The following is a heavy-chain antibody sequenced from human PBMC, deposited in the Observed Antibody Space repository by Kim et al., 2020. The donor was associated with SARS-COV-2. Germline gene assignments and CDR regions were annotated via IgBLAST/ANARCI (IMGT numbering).Heavy chain of an antibody. CDR2: ILYDGSNK. CDR1: GFTFSSYG. D-gene: IGHD3-22*01. Sequence: GGSLRLSCAASGFTFSSYGMHWVRQAPGKGLEWVAVILYDGSNKYYADSVKGRFTISIDNSKNKLYLQMNSLRAEDTAVYYCARGLYYYDSSAYQYYFMVGLGKGTPVTVSS. V-gene: IGHV3-33*01. CDR3: ARGLYYYDSSAYQYYFMVG. J-gene: IGHJ6*03.